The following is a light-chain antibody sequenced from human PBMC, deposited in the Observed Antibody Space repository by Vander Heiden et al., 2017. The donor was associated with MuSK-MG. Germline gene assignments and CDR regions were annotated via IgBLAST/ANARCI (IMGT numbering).Light chain of an antibody. V-gene: IGKV1-5*03. Sequence: DIQMTQSPSTLSASVGDRVTVTCRASQSINNWLAWYQQKPGKAPELLIYEASILASGVPSRFSGSGSGTQFTLTISSLEPDDFATYYCQQYNGYDLLYTFGQGTKLDIK. CDR1: QSINNW. CDR2: EAS. CDR3: QQYNGYDLLYT. J-gene: IGKJ2*01.